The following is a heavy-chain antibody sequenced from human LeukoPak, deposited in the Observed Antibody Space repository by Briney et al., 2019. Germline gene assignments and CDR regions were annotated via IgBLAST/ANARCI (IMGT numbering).Heavy chain of an antibody. V-gene: IGHV4-4*02. CDR1: GDSISSDKW. CDR2: FHQSVST. Sequence: PSGTLSLTCAVSGDSISSDKWWSWVRQPPGKGLEYIGEFHQSVSTNYNPSLKSRLTISVDKSKNQFSLKLSSVTAADTAVYYCARGPPPDFDYWGRGTLVTVSS. CDR3: ARGPPPDFDY. J-gene: IGHJ4*02.